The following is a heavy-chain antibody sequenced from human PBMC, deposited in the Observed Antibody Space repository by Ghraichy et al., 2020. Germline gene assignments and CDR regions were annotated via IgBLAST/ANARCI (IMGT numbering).Heavy chain of an antibody. J-gene: IGHJ6*02. CDR2: INHSGST. CDR3: ARGRHDTRIVVVVAARSYYGMDV. CDR1: GGSFSGYY. D-gene: IGHD2-15*01. Sequence: ESLNISCAVYGGSFSGYYWSWIRQPPGKGLEWIGEINHSGSTNYNPSLKSRVTISVDTSKNQFSLKLSSVTAADTAVYYCARGRHDTRIVVVVAARSYYGMDVWGQGTTVTVSS. V-gene: IGHV4-34*01.